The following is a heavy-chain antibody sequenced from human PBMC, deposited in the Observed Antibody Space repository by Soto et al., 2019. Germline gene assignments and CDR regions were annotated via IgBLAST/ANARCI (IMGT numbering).Heavy chain of an antibody. J-gene: IGHJ4*02. CDR1: GFTFSSYG. CDR2: ISYDGSNK. V-gene: IGHV3-30*18. Sequence: QVQLVESGGGVVQPGRSLRLSCAASGFTFSSYGMHWVRQAPGKGLEWVAVISYDGSNKYYADSVKGRFTISRDNSKNTLYLEMNSLRAEDTAVYYCAKGATIVLMVYASHYFDYWGQGTLVTVSS. CDR3: AKGATIVLMVYASHYFDY. D-gene: IGHD2-8*01.